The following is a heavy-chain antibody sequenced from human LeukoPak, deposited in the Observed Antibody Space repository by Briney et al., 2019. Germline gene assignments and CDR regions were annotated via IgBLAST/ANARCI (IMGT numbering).Heavy chain of an antibody. CDR3: ATRQLPNCDCPLNF. J-gene: IGHJ4*02. D-gene: IGHD2-21*02. Sequence: GGSLRLSCAASGFTFRDSWMTWVRQGPGKGLEWVGRSKSQADGETTDYAAPVKGRIIIPRDDTQNMMHLQLDSLKTEDTAVYYCATRQLPNCDCPLNFWGRGTWVTVSS. V-gene: IGHV3-15*01. CDR1: GFTFRDSW. CDR2: SKSQADGETT.